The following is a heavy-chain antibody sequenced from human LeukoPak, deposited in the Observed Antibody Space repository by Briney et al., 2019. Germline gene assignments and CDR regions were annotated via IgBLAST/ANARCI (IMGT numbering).Heavy chain of an antibody. J-gene: IGHJ4*02. D-gene: IGHD4-17*01. CDR2: VSWNSGNV. V-gene: IGHV3-9*01. CDR3: AKAVYGDFQSTVDY. Sequence: PGESLRLSCAASGFSFEDYAMHWGRQPPGKGLEWVSGVSWNSGNVGYADSVKGRFTISRDNAKNFLYLQMSSLRAEDTALYYCAKAVYGDFQSTVDYWGRGTLVTVSS. CDR1: GFSFEDYA.